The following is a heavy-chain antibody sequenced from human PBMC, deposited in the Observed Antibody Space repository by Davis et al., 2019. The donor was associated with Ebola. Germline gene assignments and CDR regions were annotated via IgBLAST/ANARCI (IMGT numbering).Heavy chain of an antibody. CDR3: ARELFWNPDY. J-gene: IGHJ4*02. CDR2: ISSSSSTI. CDR1: GFTFSSYS. Sequence: PGGSLRLSCAASGFTFSSYSMNWVRQAPGKGLEWVSYISSSSSTIYYADSVKGRFTISRDNAKNSLYLQLNSLRAEDTAVYYCARELFWNPDYWGQGTLVTVSS. D-gene: IGHD2-8*02. V-gene: IGHV3-48*01.